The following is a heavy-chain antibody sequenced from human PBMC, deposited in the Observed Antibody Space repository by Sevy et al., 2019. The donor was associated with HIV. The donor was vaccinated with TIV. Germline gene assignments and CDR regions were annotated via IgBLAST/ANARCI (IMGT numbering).Heavy chain of an antibody. D-gene: IGHD3-9*01. CDR1: GVNFTNAW. CDR3: ATGKFEWLLA. CDR2: IKDKAQAETR. V-gene: IGHV3-15*01. J-gene: IGHJ5*02. Sequence: GGSLRLSCVVSGVNFTNAWVTWVRQAPGKGLEWVGRIKDKAQAETRDFAPPVEGRFSLSRHDSTNTVFLQMNGLKTDDTAVYYCATGKFEWLLAWGQGTLVTVSS.